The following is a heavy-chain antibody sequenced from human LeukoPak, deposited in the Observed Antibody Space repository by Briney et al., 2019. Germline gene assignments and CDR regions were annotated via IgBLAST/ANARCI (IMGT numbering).Heavy chain of an antibody. Sequence: SETLSLTGTVSGGSISSYYWSGIRHPPGKGLEWIGYIYYIGTTNYNYSLKRRVTISVDTSKKQFSLKLSSVTAADTAVYYCARGRYGTISRGWFDPWGQGTLVTVSS. V-gene: IGHV4-59*01. D-gene: IGHD1-1*01. CDR2: IYYIGTT. CDR3: ARGRYGTISRGWFDP. J-gene: IGHJ5*02. CDR1: GGSISSYY.